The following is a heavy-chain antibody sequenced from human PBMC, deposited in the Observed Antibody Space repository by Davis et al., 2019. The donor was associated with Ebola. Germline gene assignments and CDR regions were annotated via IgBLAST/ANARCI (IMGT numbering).Heavy chain of an antibody. D-gene: IGHD1-1*01. Sequence: PGGSLRLSCAASGFTFSSYSMNWVRQAPGKGLEWVSSISSSSSYIYYADSVKGRFTISRDNAKNSLYLQMNSLRAEDTAVYYCARLLAVQLERLFNYYYGMDVWGQGTTVTVSS. CDR2: ISSSSSYI. CDR3: ARLLAVQLERLFNYYYGMDV. J-gene: IGHJ6*02. CDR1: GFTFSSYS. V-gene: IGHV3-21*01.